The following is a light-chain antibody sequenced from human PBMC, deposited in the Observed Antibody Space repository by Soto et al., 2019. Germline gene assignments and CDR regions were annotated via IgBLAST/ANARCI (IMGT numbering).Light chain of an antibody. CDR2: DAS. J-gene: IGKJ4*01. Sequence: DIQMTQSPSSLSASVGDRVTITCQASQDISNYLNWYQQKPVKAPKLLIYDASTLETGVPSRFSGSVSRTDFTFTISSLQPEDIATYYCQQYFRFGGGTKVEIK. V-gene: IGKV1-33*01. CDR3: QQYFR. CDR1: QDISNY.